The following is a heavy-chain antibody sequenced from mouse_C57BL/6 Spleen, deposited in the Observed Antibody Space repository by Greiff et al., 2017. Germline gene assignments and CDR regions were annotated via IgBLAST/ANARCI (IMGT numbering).Heavy chain of an antibody. V-gene: IGHV1-69*01. D-gene: IGHD1-1*01. Sequence: VQLQQPGAELVMPGASVKLSCKASGYTFTSYWMHWVKQRPGQGLEWIGEIDPSDSYTNYNQKFKGKSTLTVEKSSSTAYMQLSSLTSEDSAVYYCARCPTTGDFDYWGQGTTLTVSS. CDR2: IDPSDSYT. CDR1: GYTFTSYW. J-gene: IGHJ2*01. CDR3: ARCPTTGDFDY.